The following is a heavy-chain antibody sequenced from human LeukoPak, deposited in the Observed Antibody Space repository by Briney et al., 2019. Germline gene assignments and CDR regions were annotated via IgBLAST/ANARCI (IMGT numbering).Heavy chain of an antibody. J-gene: IGHJ4*02. CDR1: GGSISSSSYY. V-gene: IGHV4-39*01. CDR3: ASTWIQLWFFDY. D-gene: IGHD5-18*01. CDR2: IYYSGST. Sequence: PSETLSLTCTVSGGSISSSSYYWGWIRQPPGKGLEWIGSIYYSGSTYYNPSLKSRVTISEDTSKNQFSLKLSSVTAADTAVYYCASTWIQLWFFDYWGQGTLVTVSS.